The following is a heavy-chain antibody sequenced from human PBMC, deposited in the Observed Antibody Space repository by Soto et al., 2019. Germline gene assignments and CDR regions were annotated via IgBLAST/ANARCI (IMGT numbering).Heavy chain of an antibody. V-gene: IGHV3-48*01. CDR2: ISSSSSTI. Sequence: EVQLVESGGGLVQPGGSLRLSCAASGFTFSSYSMNWVRQAPGKGLEWVSYISSSSSTIYYADSVKGRFTISRDNAKNSVYLQMNSLRAEDTAVYYCARGAYYYASSGLSYWGQGTLVTVSS. CDR1: GFTFSSYS. D-gene: IGHD3-22*01. CDR3: ARGAYYYASSGLSY. J-gene: IGHJ4*02.